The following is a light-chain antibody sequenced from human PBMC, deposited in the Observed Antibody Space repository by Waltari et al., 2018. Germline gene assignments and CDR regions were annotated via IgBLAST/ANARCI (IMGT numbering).Light chain of an antibody. CDR3: SSYTTGNTWV. Sequence: QSALTQPASVSGSPGQSITISCTGTSSDVGGYPHVSWYQHHPGKPPKLMIFEVTDRPSGVSNRFCGSKSGNTASLTISGLQAEDEADYYCSSYTTGNTWVFGGGTKVTVL. V-gene: IGLV2-14*01. CDR1: SSDVGGYPH. CDR2: EVT. J-gene: IGLJ3*02.